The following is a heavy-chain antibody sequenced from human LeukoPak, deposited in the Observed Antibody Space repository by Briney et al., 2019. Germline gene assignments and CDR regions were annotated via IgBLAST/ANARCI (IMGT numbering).Heavy chain of an antibody. J-gene: IGHJ4*02. CDR2: IKQDGSEK. V-gene: IGHV3-7*01. D-gene: IGHD5-18*01. Sequence: GGSLRLSCAASGFTFSSYWMNWFRQPPGKGLEWVANIKQDGSEKYYVDSVKGRFTISRDNAKKSLYLQMDSLRAEDTGVYYCARDPSRGYTYGYGDYWGQGILVTVSS. CDR3: ARDPSRGYTYGYGDY. CDR1: GFTFSSYW.